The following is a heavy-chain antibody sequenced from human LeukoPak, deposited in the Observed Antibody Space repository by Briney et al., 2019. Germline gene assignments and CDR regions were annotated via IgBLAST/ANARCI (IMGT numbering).Heavy chain of an antibody. CDR3: ARTFGSGSYGEYYFDY. V-gene: IGHV3-20*04. CDR1: EFTFDDYG. J-gene: IGHJ4*02. CDR2: INWNGGST. Sequence: GGSLRLSCAASEFTFDDYGMTWVRQAPGKGLEWVSGINWNGGSTGYADSVKGRFTIPRDNAKNSLYLQMNSLRPEDTALYYCARTFGSGSYGEYYFDYWGQGTLVTVSS. D-gene: IGHD3-10*01.